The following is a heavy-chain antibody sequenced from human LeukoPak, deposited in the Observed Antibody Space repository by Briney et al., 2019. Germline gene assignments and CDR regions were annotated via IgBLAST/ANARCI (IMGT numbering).Heavy chain of an antibody. V-gene: IGHV3-33*01. J-gene: IGHJ6*02. CDR2: IWYDGSNK. Sequence: GGSLRLSCAASGFTFSSYGMHWVRQAPGKGLEWVAVIWYDGSNKYYADSVKGRFTISRDNSKNTLYPQMNSLRAEDTAVYYCARPVVTGPYYYGMDVWGQGTTVTVSS. CDR3: ARPVVTGPYYYGMDV. CDR1: GFTFSSYG. D-gene: IGHD4-23*01.